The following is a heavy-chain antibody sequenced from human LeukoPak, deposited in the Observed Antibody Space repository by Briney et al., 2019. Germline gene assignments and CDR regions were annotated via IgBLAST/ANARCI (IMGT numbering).Heavy chain of an antibody. J-gene: IGHJ1*01. CDR2: ISYDGSNK. Sequence: GRSLRLSCAASGFTFSSYGMHWVRQAPGKGLEWVAVISYDGSNKYYADSVKGRFTTSRDNSKNTLYLQMNSLRAEDTAVYYCAKESAGSGYSGYDYFEYFQHWGQGTLVTVSS. CDR1: GFTFSSYG. CDR3: AKESAGSGYSGYDYFEYFQH. D-gene: IGHD5-12*01. V-gene: IGHV3-30*18.